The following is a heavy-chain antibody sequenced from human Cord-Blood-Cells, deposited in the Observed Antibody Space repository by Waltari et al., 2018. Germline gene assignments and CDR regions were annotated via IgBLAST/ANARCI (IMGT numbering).Heavy chain of an antibody. J-gene: IGHJ5*02. V-gene: IGHV1-69*01. CDR1: GGTFSSYA. Sequence: QVQLVQSGAEVKKPGSSVKVSCKASGGTFSSYAISWVRQAPGQGLEWMGGISPIFGTTNYAQKFQGRVTITADESTSTAYMELSSLRSEDTAVYYCARARLNYDFWSGYQHNWFDPWGQGTLVTVSS. D-gene: IGHD3-3*01. CDR3: ARARLNYDFWSGYQHNWFDP. CDR2: ISPIFGTT.